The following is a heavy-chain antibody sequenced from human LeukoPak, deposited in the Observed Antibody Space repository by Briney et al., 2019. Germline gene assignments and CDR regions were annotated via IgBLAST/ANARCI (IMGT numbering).Heavy chain of an antibody. CDR2: IGGGGENT. Sequence: PGGSLRLSCAASGFTFSSYAMSWVRQAPGKGLEWLLTIGGGGENTYYADSVRGRFTISRDNSKNTVYLQMKSLRAEDTAVYFCAKVLTGSQDYWGQGTLVTVSS. V-gene: IGHV3-23*01. D-gene: IGHD7-27*01. J-gene: IGHJ4*02. CDR3: AKVLTGSQDY. CDR1: GFTFSSYA.